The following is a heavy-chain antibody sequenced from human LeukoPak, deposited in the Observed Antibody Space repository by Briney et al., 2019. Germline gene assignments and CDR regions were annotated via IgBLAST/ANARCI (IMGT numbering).Heavy chain of an antibody. J-gene: IGHJ4*02. D-gene: IGHD1-26*01. CDR2: IYPGDSDT. CDR1: GYSFTSYW. Sequence: GESLKISCKGSGYSFTSYWIGWVRQMPGKGLEWMGIIYPGDSDTRYSPSFQGQVTISADKSISTAYLQWSSLKASDTAMYYCARAPALWWVDSGSYSYFDYWGQGTLVTVSS. V-gene: IGHV5-51*01. CDR3: ARAPALWWVDSGSYSYFDY.